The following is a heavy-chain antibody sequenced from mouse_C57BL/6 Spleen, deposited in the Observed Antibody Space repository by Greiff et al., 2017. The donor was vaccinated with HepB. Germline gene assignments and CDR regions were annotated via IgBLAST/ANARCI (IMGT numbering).Heavy chain of an antibody. D-gene: IGHD1-1*01. CDR2: ISSGSSTI. CDR1: GFTFTDYG. CDR3: AREINTVVGYFDY. V-gene: IGHV5-17*01. J-gene: IGHJ2*01. Sequence: DVMLVESGGGLVKPGGSLKLSCAASGFTFTDYGMHWVRQAPEKGLEWVAYISSGSSTIYYADTVKGRFTFTRDKAKNTLFLQMTSLRSEDTAMYYCAREINTVVGYFDYWGQGTTVTVSS.